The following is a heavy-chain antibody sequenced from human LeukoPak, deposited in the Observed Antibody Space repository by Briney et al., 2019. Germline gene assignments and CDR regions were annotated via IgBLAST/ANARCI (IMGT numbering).Heavy chain of an antibody. J-gene: IGHJ4*02. V-gene: IGHV3-21*01. CDR2: ISSGSSFI. CDR1: GFSISNLY. CDR3: ARDSGARSFDY. Sequence: GGSLRLSCAASGFSISNLYISWVRQAPGKGLEWVSSISSGSSFIYSADSMKGRFTISRDNAKNSLYLQMNSLRAEDTAVYYCARDSGARSFDYWGQGTLVTASS.